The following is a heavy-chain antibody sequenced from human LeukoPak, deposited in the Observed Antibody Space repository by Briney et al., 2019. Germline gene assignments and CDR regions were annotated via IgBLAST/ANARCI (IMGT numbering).Heavy chain of an antibody. CDR2: ISGSGST. V-gene: IGHV3-23*01. J-gene: IGHJ4*02. CDR1: GFTFSSYG. D-gene: IGHD2-15*01. CDR3: ARAEGVDGDY. Sequence: GGSLRLSCAASGFTFSSYGMSWVRQAPGKGLEWVSAISGSGSTYYADSVKGRFTISRDNAKNSLYLQMNSLRAEDTAVYYCARAEGVDGDYWGQGTLVTVSS.